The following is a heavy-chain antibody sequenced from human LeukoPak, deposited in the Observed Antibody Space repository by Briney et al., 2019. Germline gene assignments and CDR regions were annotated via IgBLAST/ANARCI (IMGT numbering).Heavy chain of an antibody. V-gene: IGHV3-9*01. D-gene: IGHD6-19*01. CDR1: GFTFDDYA. J-gene: IGHJ4*02. CDR2: ISWNSGSI. Sequence: GRSLRLSCAASGFTFDDYAMHWVRQAPGKGLEWVSGISWNSGSIGYADSVKGRFTISRDNAKNSLYLQMNSLRAEDTALYYCAKDSDRFYSSGWYYTYWGQGTLVTVSS. CDR3: AKDSDRFYSSGWYYTY.